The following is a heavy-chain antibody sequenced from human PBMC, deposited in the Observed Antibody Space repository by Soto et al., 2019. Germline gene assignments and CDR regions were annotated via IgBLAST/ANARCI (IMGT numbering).Heavy chain of an antibody. Sequence: XXSLRLSFAASEFTFSNAAMRWVRQAPGKGLEWVSAISSSGDSPYYADSVKGRFTVSRDNPKNTLYLQMNSLRAEDTAVYYCARDTDGLHYWGQGTLVTVSS. CDR3: ARDTDGLHY. V-gene: IGHV3-23*01. CDR2: ISSSGDSP. CDR1: EFTFSNAA. J-gene: IGHJ4*02.